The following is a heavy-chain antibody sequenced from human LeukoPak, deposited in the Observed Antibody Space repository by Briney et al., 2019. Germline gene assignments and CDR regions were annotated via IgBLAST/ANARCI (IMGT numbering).Heavy chain of an antibody. D-gene: IGHD6-6*01. V-gene: IGHV3-21*01. J-gene: IGHJ5*02. CDR2: ISSSSSYT. CDR3: ASDIAARPSWFDP. Sequence: GGSLRLSCAASGFTFSRYSMNWIRQAPGKGLEWVSSISSSSSYTYYADSVKGRFTISRDNAKNSLYLQMNSLRAEDTAVYYCASDIAARPSWFDPWGQGTLVTVSS. CDR1: GFTFSRYS.